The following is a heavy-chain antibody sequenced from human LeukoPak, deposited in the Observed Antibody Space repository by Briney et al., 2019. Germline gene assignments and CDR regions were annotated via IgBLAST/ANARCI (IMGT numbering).Heavy chain of an antibody. CDR1: GFTFSSYS. CDR3: ARGYNWNYYYYYGMDV. CDR2: IYSGGST. D-gene: IGHD1-20*01. J-gene: IGHJ6*02. Sequence: PGGSLRLSCAASGFTFSSYSMNWVRQAPGKGLEWVSVIYSGGSTYYADSVKGRFTISRDNSKNTLYLQMNSLRAEDTAVYYCARGYNWNYYYYYGMDVWGQGTTVTVSS. V-gene: IGHV3-53*01.